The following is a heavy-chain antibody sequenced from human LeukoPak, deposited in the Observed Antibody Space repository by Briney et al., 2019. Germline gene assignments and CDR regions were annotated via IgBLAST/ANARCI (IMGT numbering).Heavy chain of an antibody. CDR1: GFTFSRYA. CDR3: ARVPVGQYSYDS. V-gene: IGHV3-30*03. D-gene: IGHD5-18*01. Sequence: GRSLRLSCAASGFTFSRYAMHWVRQAPGKGLEWVAVISFDAINEYYADSVKGRFTISRDSSRDTLYLQMNSLRAEDTAVYYCARVPVGQYSYDSWGQGSLVTVSS. J-gene: IGHJ5*02. CDR2: ISFDAINE.